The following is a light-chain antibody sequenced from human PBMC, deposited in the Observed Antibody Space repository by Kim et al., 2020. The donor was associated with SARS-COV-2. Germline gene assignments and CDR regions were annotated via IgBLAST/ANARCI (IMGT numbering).Light chain of an antibody. CDR2: AAS. CDR1: QNISSY. CDR3: QQSYSTSPIT. J-gene: IGKJ5*01. V-gene: IGKV1-39*01. Sequence: SVGDRVTLTCRASQNISSYLNWYQQKPGKAPKLLIYAASSLQSGVPSRFSGSGSGTDFTLTISSLQPEDFATYYCQQSYSTSPITFGQGTRLEIK.